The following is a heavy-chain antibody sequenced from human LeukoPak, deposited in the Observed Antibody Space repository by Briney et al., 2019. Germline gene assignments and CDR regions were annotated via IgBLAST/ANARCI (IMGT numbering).Heavy chain of an antibody. V-gene: IGHV3-53*01. CDR2: IRIGGTR. J-gene: IGHJ4*01. CDR3: AREPSHDSYYDF. CDR1: WFTVIHNF. Sequence: GSLLLSSLASWFTVIHNFMDWGRRAPGKGLEWVSTIRIGGTRDYADSVKGRFIISRDNSKNTLYLQMNNLRVEGTAVYYCAREPSHDSYYDFWGHGTLVTVSS. D-gene: IGHD3-16*01.